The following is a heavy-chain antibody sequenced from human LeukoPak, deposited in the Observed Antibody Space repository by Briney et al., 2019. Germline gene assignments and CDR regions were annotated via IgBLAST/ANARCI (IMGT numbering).Heavy chain of an antibody. CDR1: GFTFDDYT. J-gene: IGHJ6*03. Sequence: AGGSLRLSCAAAGFTFDDYTMRWVRHAPGKGREWVSLISWDGGSTYYADSVKGRFTISRDNSKNSLYLQMNRLRTEDTALYYCPKALKTPYSMDVWGKGTTVTVSS. D-gene: IGHD4/OR15-4a*01. V-gene: IGHV3-43*01. CDR2: ISWDGGST. CDR3: PKALKTPYSMDV.